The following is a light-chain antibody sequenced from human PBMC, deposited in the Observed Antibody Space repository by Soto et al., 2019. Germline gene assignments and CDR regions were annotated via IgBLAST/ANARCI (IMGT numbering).Light chain of an antibody. CDR3: QQYGSSPFT. CDR2: VAS. CDR1: QSVSSSY. J-gene: IGKJ3*01. V-gene: IGKV3-20*01. Sequence: EIVLTQSPGTLSLSPGERATLSCRASQSVSSSYLAWYQQKPGQAPRHLIYVASSRATGIPDRFSGSWSGTNFTLTISILEPEDFAVYYCQQYGSSPFTFGPGTKVDIK.